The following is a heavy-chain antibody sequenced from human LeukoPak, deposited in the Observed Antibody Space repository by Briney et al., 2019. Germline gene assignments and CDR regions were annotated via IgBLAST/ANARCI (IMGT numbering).Heavy chain of an antibody. D-gene: IGHD2-15*01. J-gene: IGHJ4*02. CDR3: GRQAAPDY. CDR2: ISSTSDYI. Sequence: GGSLRLSCAVSGFTFSAYSMNWVRQAPGKGLEWVSSISSTSDYIYYADSVKGRFTISRDNAKNSLYLQMNSLRAEDTAVYDCGRQAAPDYWGQGTLVTVSS. CDR1: GFTFSAYS. V-gene: IGHV3-21*01.